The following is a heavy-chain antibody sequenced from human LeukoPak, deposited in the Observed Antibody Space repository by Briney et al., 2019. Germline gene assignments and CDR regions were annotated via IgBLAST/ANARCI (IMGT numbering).Heavy chain of an antibody. CDR2: INHSGST. V-gene: IGHV4-34*01. CDR1: GGSFSGYY. D-gene: IGHD3-22*01. Sequence: PSETLSLTCAVYGGSFSGYYWSWIRQPPGKGLEWIGEINHSGSTNYNPSLKSRVTISVDTSKNQFSLKLSSVTAADTAVYYCGRGAYYHDSSGYFRGAEIDYWGQGTLVTVSS. CDR3: GRGAYYHDSSGYFRGAEIDY. J-gene: IGHJ4*02.